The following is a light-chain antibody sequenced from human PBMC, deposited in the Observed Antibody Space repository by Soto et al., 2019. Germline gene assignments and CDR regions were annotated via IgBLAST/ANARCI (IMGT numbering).Light chain of an antibody. CDR2: RNS. CDR1: SSNIGSNY. CDR3: AAWDDSLSGVV. V-gene: IGLV1-47*01. J-gene: IGLJ2*01. Sequence: QTVVTQPPSASGTPGQRVTISCSGSSSNIGSNYVYWYQQLPGTVPQLLIYRNSERPSGVPDRFSGSKSGTSGSLAISGLRSEDEADYYCAAWDDSLSGVVFGGGTKLSVL.